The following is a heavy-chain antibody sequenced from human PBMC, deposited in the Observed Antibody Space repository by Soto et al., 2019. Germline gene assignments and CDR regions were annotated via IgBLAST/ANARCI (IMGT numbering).Heavy chain of an antibody. Sequence: QVQLVESGGGVVQPGRSLRLSCATSGFTFSNYAFHWVRQAPGKGLEWVAVIWYDGSKKHHADSVKGRFTISRDDSKNTLYLQMNSLRVEDTAVYYCARDGNYQQSEYWGQGTLVTVSS. CDR2: IWYDGSKK. V-gene: IGHV3-33*01. D-gene: IGHD2-2*01. CDR1: GFTFSNYA. CDR3: ARDGNYQQSEY. J-gene: IGHJ4*02.